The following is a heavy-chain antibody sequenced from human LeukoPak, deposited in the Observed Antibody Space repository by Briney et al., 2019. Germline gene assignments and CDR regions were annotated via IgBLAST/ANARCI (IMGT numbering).Heavy chain of an antibody. CDR1: GFTFSRYY. J-gene: IGHJ1*01. CDR3: AFLIREPQH. CDR2: TTSDGGDR. V-gene: IGHV3-7*01. D-gene: IGHD1-26*01. Sequence: GRSLRPSCVVAGFTFSRYYMGWARQAPGGGRDWMAMTTSDGGDRNYVDSMKGQFTISRDNSKNSLYMQMSSLAADDTAVYYCAFLIREPQHWGQGTLVPVSS.